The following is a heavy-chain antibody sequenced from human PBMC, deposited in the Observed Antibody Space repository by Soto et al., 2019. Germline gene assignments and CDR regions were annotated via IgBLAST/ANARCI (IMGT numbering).Heavy chain of an antibody. J-gene: IGHJ4*02. Sequence: GASVKVSCKTSGYTFINSALSWVRQAPGQGLEWMGWISAYNGNTIYTQKFQDRVTMTIDTCTNTAYVELRSLRSDDTAVYFCARDNGEESLPCDFLGQGILVTV. V-gene: IGHV1-18*01. CDR1: GYTFINSA. CDR3: ARDNGEESLPCDF. CDR2: ISAYNGNT.